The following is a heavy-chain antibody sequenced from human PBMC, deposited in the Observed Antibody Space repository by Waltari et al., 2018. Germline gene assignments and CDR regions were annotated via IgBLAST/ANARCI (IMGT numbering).Heavy chain of an antibody. CDR2: MNSNSGSA. CDR3: ARDKLGDPAPV. D-gene: IGHD1-26*01. Sequence: QVQLVQSGAEVKKPGASVTISCKASGYIFTNYDLNWVRQSSGQGLEWLGWMNSNSGSAGYGRRFQGRITRTRDTSLTTAYMDLSGLTSDDTAIYFCARDKLGDPAPVWGQGTTVTVSS. V-gene: IGHV1-8*01. J-gene: IGHJ6*02. CDR1: GYIFTNYD.